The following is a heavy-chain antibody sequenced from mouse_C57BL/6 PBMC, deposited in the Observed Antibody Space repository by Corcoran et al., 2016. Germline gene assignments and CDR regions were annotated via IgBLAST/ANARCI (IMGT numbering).Heavy chain of an antibody. D-gene: IGHD2-12*01. CDR3: VRDSHWYFDV. CDR1: GYTFTTYG. CDR2: INTYSGVP. J-gene: IGHJ1*03. Sequence: QIQLVQSGPELKKPGETVKISCKASGYTFTTYGMSWMKQAPGKGLKWMGWINTYSGVPTYADDFKGRFAFSLETSASTAYLQINNLENEDTATYFGVRDSHWYFDVWRTGTTVTVSS. V-gene: IGHV9-3*01.